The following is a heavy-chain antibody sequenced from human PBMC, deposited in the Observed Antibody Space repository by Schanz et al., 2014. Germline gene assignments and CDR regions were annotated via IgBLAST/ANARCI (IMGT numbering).Heavy chain of an antibody. D-gene: IGHD3-3*01. CDR2: ISVYNHNK. CDR3: ARDRRFFDRDDLYYFDS. CDR1: GYIFINSG. Sequence: QIQLVQSGPEVKKPGATVKVSCKASGYIFINSGISWVRQAPGQGLEWMGWISVYNHNKEYDQKFQGRVTMTTDTSTSTAYMALTDLRSDDTAVYHCARDRRFFDRDDLYYFDSWGQGTLVTVSS. J-gene: IGHJ4*02. V-gene: IGHV1-18*01.